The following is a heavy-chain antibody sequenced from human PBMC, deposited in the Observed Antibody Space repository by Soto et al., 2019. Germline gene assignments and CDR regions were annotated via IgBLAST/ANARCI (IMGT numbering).Heavy chain of an antibody. D-gene: IGHD6-13*01. J-gene: IGHJ4*02. V-gene: IGHV4-39*01. CDR1: GGSISSSSSY. Sequence: PSETLSLTCTVSGGSISSSSSYWGWIRQPPGKGLEWIGTIYSGSTYYNPSLKSRVTISVDTSKNQFSLKLSSVVAADTAIYFCATTRGIAVGGSFDYWGQGTLVTVSS. CDR3: ATTRGIAVGGSFDY. CDR2: IYSGST.